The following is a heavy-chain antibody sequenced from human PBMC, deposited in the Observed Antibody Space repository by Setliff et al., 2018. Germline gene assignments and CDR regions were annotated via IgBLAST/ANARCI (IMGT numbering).Heavy chain of an antibody. V-gene: IGHV4-61*09. Sequence: SETLSLTCTVAGGCISSGSYYWSWIRQPAGKGLEWIGHIYTSGSTNYTPSLKSRVTISVDTSKTQFSLKPSSVTAADTAVYYCARVGGADYYDSSGYYFLKQYYFDYWGQGTLVTVSS. CDR2: IYTSGST. CDR1: GGCISSGSYY. J-gene: IGHJ4*02. D-gene: IGHD3-22*01. CDR3: ARVGGADYYDSSGYYFLKQYYFDY.